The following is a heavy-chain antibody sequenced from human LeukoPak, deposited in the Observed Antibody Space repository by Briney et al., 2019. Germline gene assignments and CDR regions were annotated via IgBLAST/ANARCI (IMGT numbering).Heavy chain of an antibody. D-gene: IGHD3-10*01. CDR2: INPSGGST. V-gene: IGHV1-46*01. CDR1: GYTFTSSY. CDR3: AREGSGKSIDY. Sequence: ASVKVSCKASGYTFTSSYMHWVRQAPGQGLEWMGIINPSGGSTSYTQKFQGRVTMTRDMSTSTVYMELSSLRSEDTAVYYCAREGSGKSIDYWGQGTLVTVSS. J-gene: IGHJ4*02.